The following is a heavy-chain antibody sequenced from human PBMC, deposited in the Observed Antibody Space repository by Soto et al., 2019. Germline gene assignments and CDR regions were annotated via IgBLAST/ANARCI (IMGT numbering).Heavy chain of an antibody. CDR1: GYSFTSYW. Sequence: GESLKISCKGSGYSFTSYWIGWARQMPGKGLEWMGIIYPCDSDTRYSPSFQGQVTISADKSISTAYLQWSSPKASGTAMYHCARRGCDRSGYYNLRAYYFDDWGQGTVVTGAS. CDR3: ARRGCDRSGYYNLRAYYFDD. V-gene: IGHV5-51*01. D-gene: IGHD3-22*01. J-gene: IGHJ4*02. CDR2: IYPCDSDT.